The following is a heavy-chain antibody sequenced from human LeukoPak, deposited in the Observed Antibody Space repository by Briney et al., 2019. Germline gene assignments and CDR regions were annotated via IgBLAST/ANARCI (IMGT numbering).Heavy chain of an antibody. V-gene: IGHV3-7*03. CDR2: IKQDGSEK. CDR3: ARDWGGASAGIRCDP. CDR1: GFTFSSYW. D-gene: IGHD6-13*01. Sequence: GGSLRLSCAASGFTFSSYWMSWVRQAPGKGLEWVANIKQDGSEKYYVDSVKGRFTISRDHAKNSLYLQMNSLRAEGTALYYCARDWGGASAGIRCDPWGQGTLDGVSS. J-gene: IGHJ5*02.